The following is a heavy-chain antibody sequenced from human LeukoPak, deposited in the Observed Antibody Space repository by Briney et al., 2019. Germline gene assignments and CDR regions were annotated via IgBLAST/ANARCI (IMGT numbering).Heavy chain of an antibody. D-gene: IGHD3-10*01. CDR1: GGSFSGYY. Sequence: PSETLSLTCAVYGGSFSGYYWSWIRQPPGKGLEWIGEINHSGSTNYNPSLKSRVTISLETSKNQFSLKLSSVSAADTAAYYCARGGGITYYYGSGSYRWFDPWGQGTLVTVSS. J-gene: IGHJ5*02. CDR2: INHSGST. V-gene: IGHV4-34*01. CDR3: ARGGGITYYYGSGSYRWFDP.